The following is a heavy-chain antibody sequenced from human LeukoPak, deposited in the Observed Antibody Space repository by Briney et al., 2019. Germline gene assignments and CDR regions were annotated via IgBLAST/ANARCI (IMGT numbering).Heavy chain of an antibody. CDR2: IYYSGST. Sequence: PSETLSLTCTVSGGSISSGSYYWSWIRQPPGKGLEWIGYIYYSGSTNYNPSLKSRVTISVDTSKNQFSLKLSSVTAADTAVYYCARMTRIVGAPTTILSFDYWGKGTLVTVSS. V-gene: IGHV4-61*01. CDR1: GGSISSGSYY. D-gene: IGHD1-26*01. CDR3: ARMTRIVGAPTTILSFDY. J-gene: IGHJ4*02.